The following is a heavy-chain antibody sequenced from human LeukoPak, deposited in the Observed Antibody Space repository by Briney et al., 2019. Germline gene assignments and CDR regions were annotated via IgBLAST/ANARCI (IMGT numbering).Heavy chain of an antibody. CDR1: GGSISSGSYY. J-gene: IGHJ4*02. D-gene: IGHD6-19*01. CDR2: ISTSGST. CDR3: LGVAVAGTGEY. Sequence: SETLSLTCTVSGGSISSGSYYWTWIRQPAGKGLEWIGRISTSGSTYYNPSLKSRVTISVDTSKNQFSLKLSSVTAADTAVYYCLGVAVAGTGEYWGQGTLVTVSS. V-gene: IGHV4-61*02.